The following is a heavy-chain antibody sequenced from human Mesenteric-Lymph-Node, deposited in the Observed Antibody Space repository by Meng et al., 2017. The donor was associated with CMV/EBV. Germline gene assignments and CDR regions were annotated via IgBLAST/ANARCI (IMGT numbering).Heavy chain of an antibody. CDR1: GFTFANYE. CDR3: ARKEINCGGDCYVY. CDR2: ISSSGSTI. Sequence: GESLKISCTASGFTFANYEMNWVRQAPGKGLEWIAYISSSGSTIYYADAVKGRFIISRDDAENSVYLKINSLTDEETAHYYCARKEINCGGDCYVYWGQGTMVTVSS. V-gene: IGHV3-48*03. D-gene: IGHD2-21*01. J-gene: IGHJ4*02.